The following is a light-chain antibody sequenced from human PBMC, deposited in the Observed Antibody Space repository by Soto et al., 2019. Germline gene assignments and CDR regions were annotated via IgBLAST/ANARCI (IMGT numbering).Light chain of an antibody. CDR3: QQHNSYPRT. V-gene: IGKV1-9*01. Sequence: IQLNQSPSSLSASVGDRVTITCRASQGISSYLARYQQKQGKAPKLLIYAASTLQSGVPSRCSRRGSVTDFALTISNLQPEDFETYYCQQHNSYPRTFGQGTKLEIK. J-gene: IGKJ2*01. CDR1: QGISSY. CDR2: AAS.